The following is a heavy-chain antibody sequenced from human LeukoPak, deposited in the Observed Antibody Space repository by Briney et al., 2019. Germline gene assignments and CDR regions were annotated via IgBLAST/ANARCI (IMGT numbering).Heavy chain of an antibody. Sequence: GGSLRLSCTASGFTFSRYWMQWVGQAPGKGRVGVSRINLYGRSTNYEYSVKGRFTISRDNAKNKLYLQMNGLRAEDTAVYYCTFSETGDSRGYDAFDIWGQGTMVTVSS. D-gene: IGHD6-25*01. CDR3: TFSETGDSRGYDAFDI. V-gene: IGHV3-74*01. J-gene: IGHJ3*02. CDR2: INLYGRST. CDR1: GFTFSRYW.